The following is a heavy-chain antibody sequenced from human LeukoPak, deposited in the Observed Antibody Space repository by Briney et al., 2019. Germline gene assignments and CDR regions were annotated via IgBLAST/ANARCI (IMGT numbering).Heavy chain of an antibody. CDR1: GFTFSSYG. CDR2: IRHDGSNK. V-gene: IGHV3-30*02. Sequence: GGSLRLSCAASGFTFSSYGMHWVRQAPGKGLEWVAFIRHDGSNKYYADSVKGRFTISRDNSKNTLYLQMNSLRAEDTAVYYCARGAHYYDSSGYYHGVDYWGQGTLVTVSS. D-gene: IGHD3-22*01. CDR3: ARGAHYYDSSGYYHGVDY. J-gene: IGHJ4*02.